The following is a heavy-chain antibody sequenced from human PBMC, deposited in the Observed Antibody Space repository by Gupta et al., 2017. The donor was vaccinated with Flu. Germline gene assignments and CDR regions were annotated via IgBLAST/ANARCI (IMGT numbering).Heavy chain of an antibody. CDR3: ARLSVMGATRCFDP. J-gene: IGHJ5*01. V-gene: IGHV4-39*01. Sequence: KGLESIGSIYYSGSTYYNTSLKSRVIISVDTSKNQFSLKMSSVTAADTAVYYCARLSVMGATRCFDPWGPGTLV. CDR2: IYYSGST. D-gene: IGHD1-26*01.